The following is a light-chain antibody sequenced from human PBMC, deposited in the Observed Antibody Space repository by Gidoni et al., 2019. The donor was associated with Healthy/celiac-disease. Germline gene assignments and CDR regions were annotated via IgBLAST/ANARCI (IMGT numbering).Light chain of an antibody. J-gene: IGKJ4*01. CDR2: WAS. CDR3: QQYYSTPLT. V-gene: IGKV4-1*01. CDR1: QSVLYSSNNKNY. Sequence: LAVSLGERATINCKSSQSVLYSSNNKNYLAWYQQKPGQPPKLLIYWASTRESGVPDRFSGSGSGTDFTLTISSLQAEDVAVYYCQQYYSTPLTFGGXTKVEIK.